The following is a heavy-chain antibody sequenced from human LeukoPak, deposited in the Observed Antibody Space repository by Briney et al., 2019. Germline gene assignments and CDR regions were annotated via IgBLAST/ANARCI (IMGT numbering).Heavy chain of an antibody. CDR3: AHSGHDFWSQTHFDY. V-gene: IGHV4-59*01. Sequence: PSETLSLTCTVSGGSISSYYWSWIRQPPGKGLEWIGYIYYSGSTNYNPSLKSRVTISVDTSKNQFSLKLSSVTAADTAVYYCAHSGHDFWSQTHFDYWGQGTLVTVSS. J-gene: IGHJ4*02. CDR1: GGSISSYY. CDR2: IYYSGST. D-gene: IGHD5-12*01.